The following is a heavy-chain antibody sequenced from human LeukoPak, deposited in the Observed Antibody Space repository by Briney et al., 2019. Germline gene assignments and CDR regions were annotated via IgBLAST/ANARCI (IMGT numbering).Heavy chain of an antibody. CDR2: ISAYNGNT. J-gene: IGHJ4*02. Sequence: ASVKVSCKASGYTFTSYGISWVRQAPGQGLEWMGWISAYNGNTNYAQKLQGRVTMTRDMSTSTVYMDLSSLRSEDTAVYYCARGRGEVSSSLDYWGQGTLVTVSS. CDR3: ARGRGEVSSSLDY. CDR1: GYTFTSYG. V-gene: IGHV1-18*01. D-gene: IGHD2-21*01.